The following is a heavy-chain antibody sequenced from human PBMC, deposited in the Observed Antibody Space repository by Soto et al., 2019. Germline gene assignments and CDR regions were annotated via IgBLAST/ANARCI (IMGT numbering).Heavy chain of an antibody. J-gene: IGHJ4*02. CDR3: ARVLGPVDY. CDR1: GFTVSSNY. Sequence: EVQLVETGGGLIQPGGSLRLSCAASGFTVSSNYMSWVRQAPGKGLEWVSRINSDGSSTSYADSVKGRFTISRDNAKNTLYLQMNSLRAEDTAVYYCARVLGPVDYWGQGTLVTVSS. V-gene: IGHV3-74*02. CDR2: INSDGSST.